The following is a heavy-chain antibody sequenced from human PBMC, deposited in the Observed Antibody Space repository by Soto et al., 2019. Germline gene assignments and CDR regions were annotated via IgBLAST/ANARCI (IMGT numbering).Heavy chain of an antibody. CDR3: AKDGPVPAAPTRSWDY. Sequence: PGGSLRLSCAASGFTFSSYAMSWVRQAPGKGLEWVSAISGSGGSTYYADSVKGRFTISRDNSKNTLYLQMNSLRAEDTAVYYCAKDGPVPAAPTRSWDYWGQGTLVTVSS. V-gene: IGHV3-23*01. CDR2: ISGSGGST. D-gene: IGHD2-2*01. CDR1: GFTFSSYA. J-gene: IGHJ4*02.